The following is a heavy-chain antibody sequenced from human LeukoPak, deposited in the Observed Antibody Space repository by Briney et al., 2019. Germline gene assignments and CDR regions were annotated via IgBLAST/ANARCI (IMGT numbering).Heavy chain of an antibody. D-gene: IGHD4-23*01. V-gene: IGHV4-59*01. Sequence: PSETLPLTCTVSGGSISSYYWSWIRQPPGKGLEWIGYIYYSGSTNYNPSLKSRVTISVDTSKNQFSLKLSSVTAADTAVYYCARVFRSRTTVVTGAFDIWGQGTMVTVSS. J-gene: IGHJ3*02. CDR3: ARVFRSRTTVVTGAFDI. CDR1: GGSISSYY. CDR2: IYYSGST.